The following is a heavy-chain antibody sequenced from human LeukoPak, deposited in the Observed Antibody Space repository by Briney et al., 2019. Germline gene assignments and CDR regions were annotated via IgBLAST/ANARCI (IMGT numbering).Heavy chain of an antibody. D-gene: IGHD3-10*01. J-gene: IGHJ6*02. CDR2: IYYSGST. CDR3: ARDRYYYGSGRPPYYYGMVV. V-gene: IGHV4-59*01. Sequence: SETLSLTCTVSGGSISSYYWSWIRQPPGKGLEWIGYIYYSGSTNYNPSLKSRVTLSVDTSKNQFSLKLSSVTAADTAVYYCARDRYYYGSGRPPYYYGMVVWGQGTTVTVSS. CDR1: GGSISSYY.